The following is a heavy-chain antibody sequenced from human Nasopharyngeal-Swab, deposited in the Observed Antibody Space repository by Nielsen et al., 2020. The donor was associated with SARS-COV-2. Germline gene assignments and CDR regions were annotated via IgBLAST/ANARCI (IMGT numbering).Heavy chain of an antibody. J-gene: IGHJ6*02. CDR3: ARDRAWDSSGWDYYYGMDV. V-gene: IGHV4-4*02. CDR2: IYHSGST. D-gene: IGHD6-19*01. Sequence: WIRQPPGKGLEWIGEIYHSGSTNYNPSLKSRVTISVDTSKNQFSLKLSSVTAADTAVYYCARDRAWDSSGWDYYYGMDVWGQGTTVTVSS.